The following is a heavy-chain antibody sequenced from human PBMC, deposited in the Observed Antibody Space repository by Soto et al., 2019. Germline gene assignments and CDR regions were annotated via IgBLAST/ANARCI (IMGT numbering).Heavy chain of an antibody. Sequence: SETLSLTCTVSGGSISSSSYYWGWIRQPPGKGLEWIGSIYYSGSTYYNPSLKSRVTISVDTSKNQFSLKLSSVTAADTAVYYCALYCSGGSCYFDLFDYWGQGTLVTVSS. V-gene: IGHV4-39*01. CDR3: ALYCSGGSCYFDLFDY. J-gene: IGHJ4*02. CDR1: GGSISSSSYY. D-gene: IGHD2-15*01. CDR2: IYYSGST.